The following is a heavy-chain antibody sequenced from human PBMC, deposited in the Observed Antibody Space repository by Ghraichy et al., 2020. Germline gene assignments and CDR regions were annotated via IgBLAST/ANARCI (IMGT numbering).Heavy chain of an antibody. CDR1: GFSFSNYI. CDR3: ARASRVVRFYYYDALDV. D-gene: IGHD4-23*01. V-gene: IGHV3-48*02. J-gene: IGHJ6*02. CDR2: ISSSSRTI. Sequence: LSLTCAASGFSFSNYIMNWVRQAPGKGLEWVSHISSSSRTISYADSVKGRFTVSRDNAKNSLFLQMNSLRDEDTAVYYCARASRVVRFYYYDALDVWDQGTTVTVSS.